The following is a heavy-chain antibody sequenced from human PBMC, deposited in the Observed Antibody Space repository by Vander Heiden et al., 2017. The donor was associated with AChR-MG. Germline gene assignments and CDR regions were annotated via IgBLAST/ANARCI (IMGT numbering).Heavy chain of an antibody. CDR3: ARQPGIIAAAGTG. J-gene: IGHJ4*02. D-gene: IGHD6-13*01. CDR1: GGSISSSSYY. Sequence: QLQLQESGPGLVKPSETLSLPCTVSGGSISSSSYYWGWIRQPPGKGLEWIGSIYYSGSTYYNPSLKSRVTISVDTSKNQFSLKLSSVTAADTAVYYCARQPGIIAAAGTGWGQGTLVTVSS. V-gene: IGHV4-39*01. CDR2: IYYSGST.